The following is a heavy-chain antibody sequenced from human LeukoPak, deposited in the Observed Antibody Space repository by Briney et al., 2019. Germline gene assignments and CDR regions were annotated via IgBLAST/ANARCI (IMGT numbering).Heavy chain of an antibody. CDR2: FDPEDGET. D-gene: IGHD3-22*01. CDR3: ATVPYDSSGYPFDY. Sequence: ASVKVSCKGSGYTLTELSMDWVRQGPGKGKEGMGGFDPEDGETIYAQKFQGRGTITEDTSTDTAYMELSSLRSEDTAVYYCATVPYDSSGYPFDYWGQGTLVTVSS. V-gene: IGHV1-24*01. J-gene: IGHJ4*02. CDR1: GYTLTELS.